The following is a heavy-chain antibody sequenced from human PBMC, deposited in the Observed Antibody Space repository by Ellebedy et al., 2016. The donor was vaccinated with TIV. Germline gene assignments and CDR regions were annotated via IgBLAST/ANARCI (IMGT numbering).Heavy chain of an antibody. CDR1: GFTFSSYG. CDR3: ARSLIYDFWSGYSTDYYYYGMDV. CDR2: ISYDGSNK. V-gene: IGHV3-30*03. J-gene: IGHJ6*02. Sequence: PGGSLRLSCAASGFTFSSYGMHWVRQAPGKGLEWVAVISYDGSNKYYADSVKGRFTNSRDNSKNTLYLQMNSLRAEDTAVYYCARSLIYDFWSGYSTDYYYYGMDVWGQGTTVTVSS. D-gene: IGHD3-3*01.